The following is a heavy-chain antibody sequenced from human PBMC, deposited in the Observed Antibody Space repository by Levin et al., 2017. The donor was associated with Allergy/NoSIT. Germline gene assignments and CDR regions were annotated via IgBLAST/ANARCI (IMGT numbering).Heavy chain of an antibody. J-gene: IGHJ4*02. CDR1: GFSLSTSGVG. CDR3: AHRGWEMTANPFDY. D-gene: IGHD5-24*01. Sequence: SGPTLVKPTQTLTLTCSFSGFSLSTSGVGVAWIRQPPGKALEWLALIYWDGDKQYSPSLQSRLSITKDTSENQVVLTMTNLDPVDTATYYCAHRGWEMTANPFDYWGQGTLVTVSS. V-gene: IGHV2-5*02. CDR2: IYWDGDK.